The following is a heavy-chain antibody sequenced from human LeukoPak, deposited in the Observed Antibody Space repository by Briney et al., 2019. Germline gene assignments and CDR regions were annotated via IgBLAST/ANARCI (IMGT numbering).Heavy chain of an antibody. CDR3: VRGEAITMIVVVITINH. CDR1: GFTFGSSW. V-gene: IGHV3-52*01. D-gene: IGHD3-22*01. CDR2: IKCDGSEK. J-gene: IGHJ5*02. Sequence: GGSLRLSCVASGFTFGSSWMHWVCQAPEKGLEWVADIKCDGSEKYYVDSVKGRLTISRDNAKNSLYLQVNSLRAEDMTVYYCVRGEAITMIVVVITINHWGQGTLVTVSS.